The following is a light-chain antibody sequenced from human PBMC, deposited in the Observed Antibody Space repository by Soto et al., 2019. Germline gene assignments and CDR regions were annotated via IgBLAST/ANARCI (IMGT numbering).Light chain of an antibody. CDR1: QTVSNN. Sequence: EIVMTQSPVTLSASPGERATLSCRASQTVSNNLAWYQQKPGQTPRLLIYGASTRAPGIPARFTGSGSGTEFTLTISGLQSEDFAVYYCQQYNNRPPWTFGQGTRVEI. CDR3: QQYNNRPPWT. CDR2: GAS. J-gene: IGKJ1*01. V-gene: IGKV3-15*01.